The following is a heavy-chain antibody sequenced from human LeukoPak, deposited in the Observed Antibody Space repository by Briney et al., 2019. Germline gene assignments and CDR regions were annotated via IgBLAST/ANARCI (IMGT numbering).Heavy chain of an antibody. J-gene: IGHJ4*02. D-gene: IGHD3-16*02. Sequence: PGGSLRLSCAASGFTFSSYGMHWVRQAPGKGLEWVAVIWYDGSNKYYADSVKGRFTISRDNSKNTLYLQMNSLRAEDTAVYYCARDTTEMITFGGVIVNPDYWGQGTLVTVSS. CDR1: GFTFSSYG. CDR3: ARDTTEMITFGGVIVNPDY. V-gene: IGHV3-33*01. CDR2: IWYDGSNK.